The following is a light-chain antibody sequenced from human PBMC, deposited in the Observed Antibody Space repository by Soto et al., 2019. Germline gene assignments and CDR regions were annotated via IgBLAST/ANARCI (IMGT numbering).Light chain of an antibody. CDR3: QQRSNWPPIT. CDR2: GAS. CDR1: QTVFSNY. Sequence: EIVLTQSPGTLSLCPGERATLSCKATQTVFSNYIGWYQQKPGQAPRRLIFGASIRATGIPARFSGSGSGTDFTLTISSLEPEDAAVYYCQQRSNWPPITFGQGTRLENK. V-gene: IGKV3-11*01. J-gene: IGKJ5*01.